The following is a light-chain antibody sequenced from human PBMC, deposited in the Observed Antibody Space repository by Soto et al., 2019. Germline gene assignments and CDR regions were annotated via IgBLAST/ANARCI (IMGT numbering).Light chain of an antibody. CDR2: GAT. V-gene: IGKV3-20*01. CDR3: QQYGSSGT. CDR1: QTIIYN. Sequence: EVVMTQSPATLSVSPGERATLSCRASQTIIYNLCWYHHKPCQPPSLLIYGATTRATGIPDRFGGSGSGTDFTLTISRLEPDDFAVYYCQQYGSSGTFGQGTKVDIK. J-gene: IGKJ1*01.